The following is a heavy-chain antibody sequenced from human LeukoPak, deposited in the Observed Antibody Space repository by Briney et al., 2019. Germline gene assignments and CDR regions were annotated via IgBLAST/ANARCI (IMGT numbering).Heavy chain of an antibody. Sequence: PGGSLRLSCSASGFTFSDYTMHWVRQAPGEGLEYVSAVSGDGHRRYYADSVKGRFTVSRDNSKNTLYLQMSSLRPEDTAVYYCVIQGYGDYNYLFDYWGQGTLVTVSS. CDR2: VSGDGHRR. J-gene: IGHJ4*02. CDR1: GFTFSDYT. V-gene: IGHV3-64D*08. D-gene: IGHD4-17*01. CDR3: VIQGYGDYNYLFDY.